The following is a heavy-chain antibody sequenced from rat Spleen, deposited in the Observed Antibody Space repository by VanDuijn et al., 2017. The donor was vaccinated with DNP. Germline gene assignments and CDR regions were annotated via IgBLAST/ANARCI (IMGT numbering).Heavy chain of an antibody. J-gene: IGHJ2*01. Sequence: EVQLVESGGDLVQPGGSLKLSCVPSGFTFRDYNMAWVRQAPKKGLEWVASISYEGSTTYYGDSVKGRFTISRDDAKSTLYLQMDSLRSEDTATYYCATSYAHVFDYWGQGVMVTVSS. D-gene: IGHD1-12*01. CDR2: ISYEGSTT. CDR3: ATSYAHVFDY. V-gene: IGHV5-22*01. CDR1: GFTFRDYN.